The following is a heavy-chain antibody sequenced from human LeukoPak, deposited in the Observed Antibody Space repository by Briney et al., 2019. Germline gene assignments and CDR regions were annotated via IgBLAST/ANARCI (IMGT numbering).Heavy chain of an antibody. J-gene: IGHJ6*04. D-gene: IGHD7-27*01. V-gene: IGHV1-46*01. CDR3: ARDRDWGYYYGMDV. CDR2: INASCGST. Sequence: SVKVTCKASGYTFTSYYMHWVRQAPGQGLEWMGIINASCGSTSYAQKFQVRVTMTRDTSTSTVYMELSSLRSEDTAVYYCARDRDWGYYYGMDVWGKGTTVTVSS. CDR1: GYTFTSYY.